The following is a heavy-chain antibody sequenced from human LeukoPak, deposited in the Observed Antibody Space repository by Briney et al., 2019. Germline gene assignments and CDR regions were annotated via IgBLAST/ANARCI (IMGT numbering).Heavy chain of an antibody. D-gene: IGHD3-10*01. J-gene: IGHJ6*02. Sequence: PGGSRRLSWAAAGFTFSSYGMHWDRQAPGKGLEWVAFIRYDVTNKYYTDSGKGRFTISRDNSKNTLYLQMNSLRAEDTAVYYCAKALRYYGAGSYYPLTLNYYYYGMDVWGQGTTVTVSS. CDR3: AKALRYYGAGSYYPLTLNYYYYGMDV. CDR2: IRYDVTNK. CDR1: GFTFSSYG. V-gene: IGHV3-30*02.